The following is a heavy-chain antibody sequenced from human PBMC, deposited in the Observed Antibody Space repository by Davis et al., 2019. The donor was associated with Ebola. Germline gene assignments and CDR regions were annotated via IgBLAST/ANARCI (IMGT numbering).Heavy chain of an antibody. CDR2: IYHSGSP. D-gene: IGHD4-23*01. J-gene: IGHJ4*02. CDR3: ARGVTLDY. V-gene: IGHV4-30-2*01. CDR1: GGSISSGGYS. Sequence: SETLSLTCAVSGGSISSGGYSWSWIRQPPGKGLEWIGYIYHSGSPIYNPSLKSRVTISDDMYQNHFSLRLTSVTAADTAMYFCARGVTLDYWGQGILVTVSS.